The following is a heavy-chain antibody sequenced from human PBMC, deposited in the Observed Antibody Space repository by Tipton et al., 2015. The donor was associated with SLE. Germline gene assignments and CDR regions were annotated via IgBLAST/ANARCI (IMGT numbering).Heavy chain of an antibody. CDR2: ISGSGTTT. CDR1: GFTFSNYA. Sequence: GSLRLSCAASGFTFSNYAMTWVRQAPGKGLEWVSGISGSGTTTDYADSVKGRFTISRDNSKNTLYLQMNSLSAEDTAVYYCARDSSSWYGRFDPWGQGTLVTVSS. D-gene: IGHD6-13*01. V-gene: IGHV3-23*01. J-gene: IGHJ5*02. CDR3: ARDSSSWYGRFDP.